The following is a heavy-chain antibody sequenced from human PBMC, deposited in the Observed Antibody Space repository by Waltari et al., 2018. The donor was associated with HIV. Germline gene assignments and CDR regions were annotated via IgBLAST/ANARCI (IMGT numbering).Heavy chain of an antibody. CDR1: GGSFSGSY. D-gene: IGHD2-2*01. CDR3: ARARLVSRGQYCSTTSCLPHYYYYYGMDV. CDR2: INHSGST. J-gene: IGHJ6*02. Sequence: QVQLRPWGAGLLKPSETLSLTCAVYGGSFSGSYWSWIRQPPGQGREWIGEINHSGSTNYNPSLKSRVTISVDTSKNQFSLKLTSVTAADTAVFYCARARLVSRGQYCSTTSCLPHYYYYYGMDVWGQGTTVTVSS. V-gene: IGHV4-34*01.